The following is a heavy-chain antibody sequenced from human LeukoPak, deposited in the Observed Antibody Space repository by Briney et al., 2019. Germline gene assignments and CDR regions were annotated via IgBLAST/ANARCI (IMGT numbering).Heavy chain of an antibody. V-gene: IGHV3-23*01. CDR1: GFTFSSYA. J-gene: IGHJ6*02. D-gene: IGHD3-3*01. CDR3: AKGFGTIFGVVQYYYYYYGMDV. Sequence: GGSLRLSCAASGFTFSSYAMSWVRQAPGKGLEWVSLISGSGGTTYYADSVKGRFTISRDNSKNTLYLQMNSLRAEDTAVYYCAKGFGTIFGVVQYYYYYYGMDVWGQGTTVTVSS. CDR2: ISGSGGTT.